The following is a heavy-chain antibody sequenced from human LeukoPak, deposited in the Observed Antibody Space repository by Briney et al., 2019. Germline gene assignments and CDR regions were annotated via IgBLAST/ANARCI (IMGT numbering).Heavy chain of an antibody. V-gene: IGHV3-15*01. D-gene: IGHD6-19*01. CDR3: STEPNPYSSVWKVFDY. Sequence: GGSLRLSCAASGFTFSNAWMSWVRQAPGKGLEWVGRIKSKTDGGTTDYAAPVKGRFTISRDDSKNTLYLQMNSLKTEDTAVYYCSTEPNPYSSVWKVFDYWGQGTLVTVSS. CDR1: GFTFSNAW. CDR2: IKSKTDGGTT. J-gene: IGHJ4*02.